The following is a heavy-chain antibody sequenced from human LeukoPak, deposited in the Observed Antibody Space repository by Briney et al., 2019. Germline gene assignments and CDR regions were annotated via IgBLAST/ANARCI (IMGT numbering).Heavy chain of an antibody. CDR1: GYSISSGVYY. Sequence: SETLSLTCTVSGYSISSGVYYWTWIHQDPGKGLEWIGYIYYSGNTFYNPALKSRATISVDTSKNQFSLTLSSVTAADTAVYYCARVETTMIRYWGQGTLVAVSS. V-gene: IGHV4-31*03. CDR2: IYYSGNT. J-gene: IGHJ4*02. CDR3: ARVETTMIRY. D-gene: IGHD3-16*01.